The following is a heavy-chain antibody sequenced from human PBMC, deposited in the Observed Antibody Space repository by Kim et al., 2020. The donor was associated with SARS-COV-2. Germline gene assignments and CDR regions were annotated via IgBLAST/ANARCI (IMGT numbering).Heavy chain of an antibody. CDR2: TTRDGDGS. Sequence: GGTLRLSCSAYGFTFSDYAIHWVRRAPGMGLQYVSATTRDGDGSFYADSVKDRFSIFRDNSKNTLLLHMSGLRIEDTAIYYCVRYGRNYGAVHWGQGTLVSVS. V-gene: IGHV3-64D*06. D-gene: IGHD1-7*01. CDR1: GFTFSDYA. CDR3: VRYGRNYGAVH. J-gene: IGHJ4*02.